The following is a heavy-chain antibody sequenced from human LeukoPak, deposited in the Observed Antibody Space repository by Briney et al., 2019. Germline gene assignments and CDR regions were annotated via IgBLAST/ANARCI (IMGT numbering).Heavy chain of an antibody. CDR2: IYYSGST. D-gene: IGHD4-4*01. Sequence: PSETLSLTCTVSGGSISSYYWSWIRQPPGKGLEWIGYIYYSGSTNYNPPLKSRVTISVDTSKNQFSLKLSSVTAADTAVYYCARDSGNYGTNWFDPWGQGTLVTVSS. CDR3: ARDSGNYGTNWFDP. CDR1: GGSISSYY. V-gene: IGHV4-59*01. J-gene: IGHJ5*02.